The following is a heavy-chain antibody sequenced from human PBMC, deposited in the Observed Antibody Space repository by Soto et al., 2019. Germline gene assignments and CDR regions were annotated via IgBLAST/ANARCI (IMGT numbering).Heavy chain of an antibody. J-gene: IGHJ6*02. Sequence: ASVKVSCKASGYTFTSYGISWVRQAPGQGLEWMGWISAYNGNTNYAQKLQGRVTMTTDTSTSTAYMELRSLRSDDTAVYYCARVYGDSYYYYYGMDVWGQGTLVTVSS. D-gene: IGHD4-17*01. V-gene: IGHV1-18*01. CDR2: ISAYNGNT. CDR3: ARVYGDSYYYYYGMDV. CDR1: GYTFTSYG.